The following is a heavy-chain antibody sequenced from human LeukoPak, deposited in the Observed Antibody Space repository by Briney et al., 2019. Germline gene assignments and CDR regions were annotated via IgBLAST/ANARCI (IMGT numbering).Heavy chain of an antibody. V-gene: IGHV4-39*01. D-gene: IGHD5-18*01. Sequence: SETLSLTCTVSGGSISSSSYYWGWIRQPPGKGLEWIGSIYYSGSTYYNPSLKSRVTISVDTSKNQFSLKLSSVTAADTAVYYCARRPGRTAMVANPMGVWGQGTLVTVSS. CDR2: IYYSGST. J-gene: IGHJ4*02. CDR1: GGSISSSSYY. CDR3: ARRPGRTAMVANPMGV.